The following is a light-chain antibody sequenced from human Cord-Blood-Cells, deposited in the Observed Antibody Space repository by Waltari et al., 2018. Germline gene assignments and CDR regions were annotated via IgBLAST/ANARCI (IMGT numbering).Light chain of an antibody. J-gene: IGKJ2*02. V-gene: IGKV1-39*01. CDR2: AAS. CDR1: QSIRSY. CDR3: QQSYSTPRT. Sequence: DIQMTQSPSSLSASVGDRVTITCRASQSIRSYLNWYQQKPGKAPKLLIYAASSLQSGVPSRLSGSGSGTDFTLTISSLQPEDFATYYCQQSYSTPRTFGQGTKLEIK.